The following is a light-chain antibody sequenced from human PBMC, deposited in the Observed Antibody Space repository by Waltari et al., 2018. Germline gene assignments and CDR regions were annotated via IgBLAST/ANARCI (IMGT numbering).Light chain of an antibody. V-gene: IGLV1-47*01. Sequence: QSVLTQPPSASGTPGQRVTISCSGSSSNIGSNYVYWYQQLPGTAPKLLIYRNNQRPSGVPDRFSGSTSGTSASLAIRGLRSEDEADYYWAAWDDSLSGWVFGGGTKLTVL. CDR3: AAWDDSLSGWV. CDR2: RNN. J-gene: IGLJ3*02. CDR1: SSNIGSNY.